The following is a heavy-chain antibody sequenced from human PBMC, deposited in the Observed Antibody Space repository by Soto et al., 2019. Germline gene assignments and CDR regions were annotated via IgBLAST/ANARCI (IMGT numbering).Heavy chain of an antibody. D-gene: IGHD3-3*01. CDR2: IWYDGSNK. CDR1: GFTFSSYG. CDR3: ARDCWYYDFWSDPQCYYMDV. J-gene: IGHJ6*03. Sequence: GGSLRLSCAASGFTFSSYGMHWVRQAPGKGLEWVAVIWYDGSNKYYADSVKGRFTISRDNSKNTLYLQMNSLRAEDTAVYYCARDCWYYDFWSDPQCYYMDVWGKGTTVTVSS. V-gene: IGHV3-33*01.